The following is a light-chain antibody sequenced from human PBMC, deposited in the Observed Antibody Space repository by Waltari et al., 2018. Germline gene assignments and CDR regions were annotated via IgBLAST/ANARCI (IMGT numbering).Light chain of an antibody. CDR1: SSDVGNYKR. Sequence: QSALTQPASVSGSPGQSITISCPGPSSDVGNYKRASWYQQHPGKAPKLMIYAVSKRPSGVSDLFSGSKSGDMASLTISGLQPEDEAEYFCSSYAGSSKGVFGGGTKVTVL. CDR2: AVS. J-gene: IGLJ2*01. V-gene: IGLV2-23*02. CDR3: SSYAGSSKGV.